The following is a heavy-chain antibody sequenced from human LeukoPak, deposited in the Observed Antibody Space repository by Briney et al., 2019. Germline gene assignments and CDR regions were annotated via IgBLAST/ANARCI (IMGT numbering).Heavy chain of an antibody. V-gene: IGHV1-69*04. Sequence: SVKVSCKASGGTFSSYAISWVRQAPGQGLEWMGRIIPILGIANYAQKFQGRVTITADKSTSTAYMELSSLKSEDTAVYYCARAVGYDSSGYPGYWGQGTLVTVSS. CDR1: GGTFSSYA. J-gene: IGHJ4*02. D-gene: IGHD3-22*01. CDR2: IIPILGIA. CDR3: ARAVGYDSSGYPGY.